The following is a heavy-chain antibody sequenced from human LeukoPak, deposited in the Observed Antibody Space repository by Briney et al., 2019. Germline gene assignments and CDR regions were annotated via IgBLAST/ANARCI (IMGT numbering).Heavy chain of an antibody. J-gene: IGHJ4*02. V-gene: IGHV3-33*01. D-gene: IGHD1-26*01. CDR3: ARDRSVDYFDY. CDR1: GFTFSTYG. Sequence: PGRSLRLSCAASGFTFSTYGMHWVRQAPGKGLEWVAVIWYDGSDKYYADSVKGRFTISRDNSKNTLYLQMNSLRAEDTAVYYCARDRSVDYFDYWGQGTLVTVAS. CDR2: IWYDGSDK.